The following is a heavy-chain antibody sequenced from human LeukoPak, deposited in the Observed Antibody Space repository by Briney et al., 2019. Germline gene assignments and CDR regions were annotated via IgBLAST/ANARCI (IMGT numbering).Heavy chain of an antibody. CDR1: GGSFSPAH. V-gene: IGHV4-59*01. CDR2: ICDNGHT. J-gene: IGHJ4*02. D-gene: IGHD3-10*01. CDR3: ATGRDPYKTGH. Sequence: SETLSLTCTFSGGSFSPAHWSWIRQPPGKGLEWIGVICDNGHTDYNPSLQSRVTMSVDTSKRQFSLKLSSLAAADTAVYYCATGRDPYKTGHWGQGTLVTVSS.